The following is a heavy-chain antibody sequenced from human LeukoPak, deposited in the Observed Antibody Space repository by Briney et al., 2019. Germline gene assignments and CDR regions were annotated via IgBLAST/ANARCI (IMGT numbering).Heavy chain of an antibody. CDR2: IYYSGST. Sequence: SQTLSLTCTVSGGSISSGGYYWSWIRQHPGKGLEWIGYIYYSGSTYYNPSLKSRVTISVDTSKNQFSLKLSSVTAADTAVYYCARHGYSSSSINFDYWGQGTLVTVSS. CDR1: GGSISSGGYY. D-gene: IGHD6-6*01. V-gene: IGHV4-31*03. CDR3: ARHGYSSSSINFDY. J-gene: IGHJ4*02.